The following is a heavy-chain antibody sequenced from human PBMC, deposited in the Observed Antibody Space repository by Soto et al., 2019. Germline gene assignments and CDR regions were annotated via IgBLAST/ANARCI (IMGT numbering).Heavy chain of an antibody. D-gene: IGHD3-10*01. CDR3: AKGLWFGELSPFDY. CDR1: GFTFSNYA. CDR2: SSGGDT. J-gene: IGHJ4*02. Sequence: GGSLRLSCAASGFTFSNYAMNWVRQAPGKGLEWVSASSGGDTYYADSVRGRFTISRDNSKNTLYLQMNSLRAEDTAIYYCAKGLWFGELSPFDYWGQGTLVTVSS. V-gene: IGHV3-23*01.